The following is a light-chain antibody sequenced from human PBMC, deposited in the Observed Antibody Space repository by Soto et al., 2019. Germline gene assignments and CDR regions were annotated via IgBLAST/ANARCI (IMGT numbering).Light chain of an antibody. Sequence: DIQIAHSPSARSASVGDRVTLTCLASQSISSWLAWYQQKPGKAPKLLIYDASSLESGVPSRFSGSGSGTEFTLTISSLQPDDFATYYCQQYNSYSRKFGQGTKVDIK. CDR2: DAS. CDR1: QSISSW. V-gene: IGKV1-5*01. J-gene: IGKJ1*01. CDR3: QQYNSYSRK.